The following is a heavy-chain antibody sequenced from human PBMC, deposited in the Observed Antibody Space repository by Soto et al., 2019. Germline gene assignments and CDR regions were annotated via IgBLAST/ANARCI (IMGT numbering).Heavy chain of an antibody. CDR2: ISGSGGST. J-gene: IGHJ4*02. CDR3: AKAGRDGYNSPLVY. CDR1: GFTFSSYA. V-gene: IGHV3-23*01. D-gene: IGHD5-12*01. Sequence: LRLSCAASGFTFSSYAMSWVRQAPGKGLEWVSAISGSGGSTYYADSVKGRFTISRDNSKNTLYLQMNSLRAEDTAVYYCAKAGRDGYNSPLVYWGQGTLVTVSS.